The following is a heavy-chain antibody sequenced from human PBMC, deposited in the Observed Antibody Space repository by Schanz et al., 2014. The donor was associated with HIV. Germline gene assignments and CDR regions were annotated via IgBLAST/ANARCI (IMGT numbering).Heavy chain of an antibody. V-gene: IGHV3-23*01. CDR3: AQMGAFAAFDI. J-gene: IGHJ3*02. Sequence: EALLLESGGGLVQPGGSLRLSCRGSEFPFSHNAMTWVRQAPGKGLQWVSSITDSGDKTDYTDSVKGRFTISRDNSRNTRFLQMDSLRVDDTAVYYCAQMGAFAAFDIWGHGTVVTVSS. CDR1: EFPFSHNA. D-gene: IGHD3-16*01. CDR2: ITDSGDKT.